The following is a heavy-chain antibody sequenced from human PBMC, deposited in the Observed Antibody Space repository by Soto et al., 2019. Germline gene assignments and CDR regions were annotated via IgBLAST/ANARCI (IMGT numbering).Heavy chain of an antibody. D-gene: IGHD2-2*01. CDR2: ISTDGNNK. CDR3: ARHRDQLLIPGGYPDY. CDR1: GFTFSVYA. J-gene: IGHJ4*02. V-gene: IGHV3-30-3*01. Sequence: QVQLVESGGGVVQPGRSLRLSCAASGFTFSVYAMHWVRQAPGKGLEWVALISTDGNNKYYADSVKGRFTFSRDNSKNTLFLQMDSLRPDDTAVYYCARHRDQLLIPGGYPDYWGQGALVTVSP.